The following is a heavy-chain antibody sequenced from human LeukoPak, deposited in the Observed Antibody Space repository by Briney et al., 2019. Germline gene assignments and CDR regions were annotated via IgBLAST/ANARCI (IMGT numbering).Heavy chain of an antibody. J-gene: IGHJ6*02. CDR3: ARIGKIVATINPVNYYYGMDV. CDR1: SYTFTSYG. D-gene: IGHD5-12*01. V-gene: IGHV1-18*01. Sequence: GASVKVSCKASSYTFTSYGISWVRQAPGQGLEWMGLIIAYNGNTNYAQKLQGRVTMTTDTSTSTAYMDLSSLRSEDTAVYYCARIGKIVATINPVNYYYGMDVWGQGTTVTVSS. CDR2: IIAYNGNT.